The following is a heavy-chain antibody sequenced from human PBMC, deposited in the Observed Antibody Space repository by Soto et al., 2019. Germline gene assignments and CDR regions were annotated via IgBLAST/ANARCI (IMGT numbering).Heavy chain of an antibody. D-gene: IGHD3-16*01. CDR1: GFTFSSYG. CDR3: ARAVGQSPRYMGGDAFDV. V-gene: IGHV3-33*01. Sequence: GGSLRLSCAASGFTFSSYGMHWVRQAPGKGLEWVAVIWYDGSNKYYADSVKGRFTISRDNSKNTLYLQMNSLRAEDTAVYYCARAVGQSPRYMGGDAFDVWGQGTMVTVSS. J-gene: IGHJ3*01. CDR2: IWYDGSNK.